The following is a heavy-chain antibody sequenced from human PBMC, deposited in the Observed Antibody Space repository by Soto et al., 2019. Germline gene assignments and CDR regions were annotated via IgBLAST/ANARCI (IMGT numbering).Heavy chain of an antibody. Sequence: PGGSLRLSCTTSRFTFSSYGMHWVRQAPGKGLEWVAVVWHDGSTKYYADSVKGRFTISRDNSKNTLYLQMNSLRAEDTADYYCARDVFLVDYWGQGTLVTVSS. CDR1: RFTFSSYG. J-gene: IGHJ4*02. D-gene: IGHD3-3*01. CDR3: ARDVFLVDY. V-gene: IGHV3-33*01. CDR2: VWHDGSTK.